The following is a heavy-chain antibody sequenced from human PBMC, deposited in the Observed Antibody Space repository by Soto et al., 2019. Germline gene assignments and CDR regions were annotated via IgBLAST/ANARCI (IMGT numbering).Heavy chain of an antibody. Sequence: LRLSYAASGFTFSRYAMSWVRQAPGKGLEWVSAISGSGGSTYYADSVKGRFTISRDNSKNTLYLQMNSLRAEDTAVYYCAKAGSSGYYYYFDYWGQGTLVTVSS. D-gene: IGHD3-22*01. J-gene: IGHJ4*02. CDR3: AKAGSSGYYYYFDY. V-gene: IGHV3-23*01. CDR1: GFTFSRYA. CDR2: ISGSGGST.